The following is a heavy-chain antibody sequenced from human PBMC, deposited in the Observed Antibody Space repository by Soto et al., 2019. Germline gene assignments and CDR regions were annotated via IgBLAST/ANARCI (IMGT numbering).Heavy chain of an antibody. J-gene: IGHJ4*02. V-gene: IGHV3-33*01. CDR2: IWYDGSNK. D-gene: IGHD2-15*01. Sequence: QVQLVQSGGGVVQPGRSLRLSCAASGFIFNEYGMHWVRQAPGKGLEWVAVIWYDGSNKYYADSVKGRFTFSRDNSKNTIYLHSNSLRVEDTAIYYCARWGCSGSNCNLNQRSFDLWGQGTLVTVSS. CDR1: GFIFNEYG. CDR3: ARWGCSGSNCNLNQRSFDL.